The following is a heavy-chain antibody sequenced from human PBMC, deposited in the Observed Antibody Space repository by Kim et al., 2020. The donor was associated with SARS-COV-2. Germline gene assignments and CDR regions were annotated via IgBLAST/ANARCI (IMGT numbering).Heavy chain of an antibody. V-gene: IGHV4-31*03. J-gene: IGHJ5*02. CDR1: GGSISSGGYY. D-gene: IGHD6-13*01. CDR2: IYYSGST. CDR3: ARSRGTGYSSSYNWFDP. Sequence: SETLSLTCTVSGGSISSGGYYWSWIRQHPGKGLEWIGYIYYSGSTYYNPSLKSRVTISVDTSKNQFSLKLSSVTAADTAVYYCARSRGTGYSSSYNWFDPWGQGTLVTVSS.